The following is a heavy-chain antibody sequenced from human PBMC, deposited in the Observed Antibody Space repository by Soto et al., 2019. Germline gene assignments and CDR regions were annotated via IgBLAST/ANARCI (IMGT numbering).Heavy chain of an antibody. V-gene: IGHV3-21*06. D-gene: IGHD1-1*01. Sequence: GGSLRLSCVASGFPFSAYNMNWVRQAPGKGLEWISSITSKSGQTYYAESVKGRFTISRDNAKNSLYLQMNNLRAEDTAVYYCARGGLEPFDYWGQGALVTVSS. CDR2: ITSKSGQT. CDR3: ARGGLEPFDY. CDR1: GFPFSAYN. J-gene: IGHJ4*02.